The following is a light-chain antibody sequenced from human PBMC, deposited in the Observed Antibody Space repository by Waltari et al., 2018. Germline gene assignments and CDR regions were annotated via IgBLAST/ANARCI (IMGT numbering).Light chain of an antibody. Sequence: QSVLTQPPSVSGAPGQTVIISCTGSRSNIEAASVHWFRQFPGAAPNLLIFNDDNRPSGVPDRFSGSKSATSASLAITGLQADDEADYYCQSYDSSLRSKMFGGGTKLTVL. CDR3: QSYDSSLRSKM. J-gene: IGLJ3*02. CDR2: NDD. CDR1: RSNIEAAS. V-gene: IGLV1-40*01.